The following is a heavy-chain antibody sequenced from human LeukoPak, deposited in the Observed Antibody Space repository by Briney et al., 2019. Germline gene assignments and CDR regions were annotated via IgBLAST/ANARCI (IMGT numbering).Heavy chain of an antibody. V-gene: IGHV3-23*01. Sequence: GGSLRLSCAASGFTFSSHAMSWVRQAPGKGLEWVSAISGSGGVTYYADSVKGRFTISRDNSKNTLYLQMNSLRAEDTAVYYCAKAYNYGSGSYYKTFDYWGQGTLVTVSS. CDR1: GFTFSSHA. CDR2: ISGSGGVT. CDR3: AKAYNYGSGSYYKTFDY. D-gene: IGHD3-10*01. J-gene: IGHJ4*02.